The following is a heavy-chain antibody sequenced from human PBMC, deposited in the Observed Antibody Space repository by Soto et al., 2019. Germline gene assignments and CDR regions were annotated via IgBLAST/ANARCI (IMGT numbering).Heavy chain of an antibody. Sequence: ASVKVSCKASGCTFNKYGFNWVRQAPGQGLEWMGRISAFNDYTNPAQKFQSRITLTTDASTNTAYMELQILRSDDTAMYYCARGRGVVIPAGTPDAFDVWGQGTMVT. CDR2: ISAFNDYT. D-gene: IGHD6-13*01. CDR3: ARGRGVVIPAGTPDAFDV. J-gene: IGHJ3*01. V-gene: IGHV1-18*01. CDR1: GCTFNKYG.